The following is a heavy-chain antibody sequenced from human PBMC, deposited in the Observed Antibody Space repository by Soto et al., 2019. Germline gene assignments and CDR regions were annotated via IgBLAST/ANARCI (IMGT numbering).Heavy chain of an antibody. CDR1: GFTFSSYA. D-gene: IGHD6-13*01. J-gene: IGHJ4*02. Sequence: EVQLLESGGGLVQPGGSLRLSCAASGFTFSSYAMNWVRQAPGKGLEWVSVISGSDGSTYYADSVKGRFTISRDNSKNTLNLQMNSLRAEDTAVYYCARRSSSWYFDYWGQGILVTVSS. CDR2: ISGSDGST. CDR3: ARRSSSWYFDY. V-gene: IGHV3-23*01.